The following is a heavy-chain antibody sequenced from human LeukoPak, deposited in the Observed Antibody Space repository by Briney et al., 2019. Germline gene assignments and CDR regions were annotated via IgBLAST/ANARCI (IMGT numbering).Heavy chain of an antibody. CDR2: IRSKANSYAT. Sequence: GGSLRLSCAASGFTFSGSAMHWVRQASGKGLEWVGRIRSKANSYATAYAASVKGRFTISRDDSKKTAYLQMNSLKTEDTAVYYCTRGPYGDYGGVDYWGQGTLVTVSS. J-gene: IGHJ4*02. CDR3: TRGPYGDYGGVDY. D-gene: IGHD4-17*01. V-gene: IGHV3-73*01. CDR1: GFTFSGSA.